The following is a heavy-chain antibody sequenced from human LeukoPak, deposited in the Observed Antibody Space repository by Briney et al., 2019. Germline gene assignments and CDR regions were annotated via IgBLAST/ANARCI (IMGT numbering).Heavy chain of an antibody. CDR1: GFTFSTYW. Sequence: PGGSLRLSCAASGFTFSTYWMSWVRQAPGKGLEWVANIKRDGSEKHYVDSVKGRFTISRDNAKNSLYLQMNSLRVEDTAVYYCARDWVNGGIDIWGQGTMVTVSS. V-gene: IGHV3-7*01. D-gene: IGHD1-1*01. CDR3: ARDWVNGGIDI. J-gene: IGHJ3*02. CDR2: IKRDGSEK.